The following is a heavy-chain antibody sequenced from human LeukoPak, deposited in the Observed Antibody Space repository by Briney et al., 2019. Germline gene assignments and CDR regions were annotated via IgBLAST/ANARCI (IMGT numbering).Heavy chain of an antibody. CDR3: VREGRVSGYDFDY. J-gene: IGHJ4*02. CDR1: GFSFSSYW. V-gene: IGHV3-74*01. Sequence: GGSLRLSCEASGFSFSSYWMHWVRQAPGKGLVWVSRINSDGSSTTYADSVKGRLTISRDNAKNTLYLQMNSLRAEGTAVYYCVREGRVSGYDFDYWGQGTLVIVSS. CDR2: INSDGSST. D-gene: IGHD5-12*01.